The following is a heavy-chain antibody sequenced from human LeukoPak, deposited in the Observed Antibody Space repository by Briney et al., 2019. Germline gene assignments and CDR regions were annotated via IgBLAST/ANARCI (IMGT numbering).Heavy chain of an antibody. V-gene: IGHV3-64*01. Sequence: PGGPLRLSCAASGFTFSSYAMHWVRQAPGKGLEYVSAISSNGGSTYYANSVKGRFTISRDNSKNTLYLQMGSLRAEDMAVYYCARDAVDWGQGTLVTVSS. CDR1: GFTFSSYA. D-gene: IGHD4-23*01. CDR2: ISSNGGST. CDR3: ARDAVD. J-gene: IGHJ4*02.